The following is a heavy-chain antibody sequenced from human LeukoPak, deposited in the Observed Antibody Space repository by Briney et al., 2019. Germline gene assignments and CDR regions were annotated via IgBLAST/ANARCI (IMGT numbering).Heavy chain of an antibody. CDR1: GYTFTGYY. CDR3: ARKSAARSNSGFHC. V-gene: IGHV1-2*02. CDR2: INPNSGGT. J-gene: IGHJ4*02. Sequence: ASVKVSCKASGYTFTGYYINWVRQAPGQGLEWIGWINPNSGGTPYAQKFQGRVTMTSDTSISTTYMELSSLRSDDTAVTNFARKSAARSNSGFHCWGQGTLVTVSS. D-gene: IGHD6-6*01.